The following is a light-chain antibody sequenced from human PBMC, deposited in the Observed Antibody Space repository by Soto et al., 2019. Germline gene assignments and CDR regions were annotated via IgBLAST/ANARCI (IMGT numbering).Light chain of an antibody. CDR3: QQYYSLPLA. V-gene: IGKV4-1*01. Sequence: DIVMTQSPDSLAVSLGERATINCKSSQSVLSSSNNEEYLAWYQQKPGQPPKLLIYWASYRESGVPDRFSGSGSGTDFTLTISSLQAEDVAVYYCQQYYSLPLAFGQGTQVEIK. CDR1: QSVLSSSNNEEY. CDR2: WAS. J-gene: IGKJ1*01.